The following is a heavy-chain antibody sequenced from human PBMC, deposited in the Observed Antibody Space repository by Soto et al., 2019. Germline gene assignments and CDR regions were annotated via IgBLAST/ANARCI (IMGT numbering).Heavy chain of an antibody. J-gene: IGHJ6*01. D-gene: IGHD3-3*01. CDR3: ARDFAVGGMDV. Sequence: SETLSLTCAVSGGSISSGGYSWSWIRQPPGKGLEWIGYIYHSGSTYYNPSLKSRVTISVDRSKNQFSLKLSSVTAADTAVYYCARDFAVGGMDVWGQGTTVTVSS. CDR1: GGSISSGGYS. V-gene: IGHV4-30-2*01. CDR2: IYHSGST.